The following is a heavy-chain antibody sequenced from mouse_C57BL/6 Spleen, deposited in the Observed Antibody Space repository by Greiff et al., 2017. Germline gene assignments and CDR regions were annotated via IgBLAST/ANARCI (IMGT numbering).Heavy chain of an antibody. CDR3: ANVQLGRNYAMDY. CDR2: ISSGSSTI. J-gene: IGHJ4*01. D-gene: IGHD4-1*02. V-gene: IGHV5-17*01. Sequence: EVQLVESGGGLVKPGGSLKLSCAASGFTFSDYGMHWVRQAPEKGLEWVAYISSGSSTIYYADTVKGRFTISRDNAKNTLFLQMTSLRSEDTAMYYCANVQLGRNYAMDYWGQGTSVTVSA. CDR1: GFTFSDYG.